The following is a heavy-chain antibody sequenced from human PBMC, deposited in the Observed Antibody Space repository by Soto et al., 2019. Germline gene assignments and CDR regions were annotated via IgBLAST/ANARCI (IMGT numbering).Heavy chain of an antibody. V-gene: IGHV4-39*01. D-gene: IGHD6-13*01. CDR2: IYYSGST. J-gene: IGHJ4*02. CDR1: GGSISSSSYY. Sequence: SETLSLTYTVSGGSISSSSYYWGWIRQPPGKGLEWIGSIYYSGSTYYNPSLKSRVTISVDTSKNQFSLKLSSVTAADTAVYYCARLGAAGHLIDYWGQGTLVTVSS. CDR3: ARLGAAGHLIDY.